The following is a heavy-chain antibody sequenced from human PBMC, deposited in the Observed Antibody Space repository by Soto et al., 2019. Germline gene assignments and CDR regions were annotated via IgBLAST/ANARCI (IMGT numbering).Heavy chain of an antibody. CDR1: GFTFSSHV. V-gene: IGHV3-23*01. Sequence: EVQLLESGGGLVQPGGSLRLSCAASGFTFSSHVMNWVRQAPGKGLEWVAAISGGGGTTYYGDSVEGRSTMSRDNSKNTLYLQMNSLRDEETAIYYCARGPRAPPPHDYGMDVWGQGTTVTDSS. J-gene: IGHJ6*02. CDR3: ARGPRAPPPHDYGMDV. CDR2: ISGGGGTT.